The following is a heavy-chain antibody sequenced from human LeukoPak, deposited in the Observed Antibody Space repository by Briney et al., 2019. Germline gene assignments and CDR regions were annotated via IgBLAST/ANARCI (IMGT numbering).Heavy chain of an antibody. Sequence: GASLRLSCAASGFTFSSYAMSWVRQAPGKGLEWVSAISGSGGSTYYADSVKGRFTISRDNSKNTLYLQMNSLGAEDTAVYYCAKDQGGYSGYDLVWVDYWGQGTLVTVSS. CDR3: AKDQGGYSGYDLVWVDY. D-gene: IGHD5-12*01. CDR1: GFTFSSYA. J-gene: IGHJ4*02. V-gene: IGHV3-23*01. CDR2: ISGSGGST.